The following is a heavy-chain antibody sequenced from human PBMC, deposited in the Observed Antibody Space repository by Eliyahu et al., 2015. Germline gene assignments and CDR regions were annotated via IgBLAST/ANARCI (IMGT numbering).Heavy chain of an antibody. CDR1: GGSISSSSYY. D-gene: IGHD6-13*01. CDR3: ARPNSSSWLGWFDP. Sequence: QLQLQESGPGLVKPSETLSLTCTVSGGSISSSSYYWGWIRQPPGKGLEWIGSIDYIGSGDYNPSLKSRVTISVDTSKNQFSLKLSSVTAADTAVYYCARPNSSSWLGWFDPWGQGTLVTVSS. J-gene: IGHJ5*02. CDR2: IDYIGSG. V-gene: IGHV4-39*01.